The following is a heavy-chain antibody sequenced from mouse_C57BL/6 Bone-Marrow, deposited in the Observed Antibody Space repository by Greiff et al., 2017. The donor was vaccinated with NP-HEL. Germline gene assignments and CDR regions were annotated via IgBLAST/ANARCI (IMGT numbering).Heavy chain of an antibody. CDR2: IDPENGDT. D-gene: IGHD1-3*01. J-gene: IGHJ3*01. V-gene: IGHV14-4*01. CDR1: GFNIKDDY. Sequence: VQLQQPGAELVRPGASVKLSCTASGFNIKDDYMHWVKQRPEQGLEWIGWIDPENGDTEYASKFQGKATITADTSSNTAYLQLSSLTSEDTAVYYCTTEKGLKGGQGTLVTVSA. CDR3: TTEKGLK.